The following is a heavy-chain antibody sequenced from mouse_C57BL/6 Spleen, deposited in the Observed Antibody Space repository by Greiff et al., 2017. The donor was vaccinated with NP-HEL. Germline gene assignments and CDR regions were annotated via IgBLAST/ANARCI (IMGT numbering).Heavy chain of an antibody. CDR1: GYSFTGYY. J-gene: IGHJ3*01. CDR2: INPSTGGT. V-gene: IGHV1-42*01. CDR3: ARISSY. Sequence: EVKLMESGPELVKPGASVKISCKASGYSFTGYYMNWVKQSPEKSLEWIGEINPSTGGTTYNQKFKAKATLTVDKSSSTAYMQLKSLTSEDSAVYYCARISSYWGQGTLVTVSA.